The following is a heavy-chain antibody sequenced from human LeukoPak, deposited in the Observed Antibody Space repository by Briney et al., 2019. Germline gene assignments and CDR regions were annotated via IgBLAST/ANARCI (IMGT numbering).Heavy chain of an antibody. CDR1: GFTLSSYS. J-gene: IGHJ4*02. CDR2: ISSSSTHI. V-gene: IGHV3-21*01. D-gene: IGHD6-6*01. CDR3: ARSEHSSSSFDY. Sequence: GGSLRLSCAASGFTLSSYSMNWVRQAPGKGLEWVSYISSSSTHIYYADSVKGRFTISRDNARNSLYLQMNSLRAEDTAIYYCARSEHSSSSFDYWGQGNLVTVSS.